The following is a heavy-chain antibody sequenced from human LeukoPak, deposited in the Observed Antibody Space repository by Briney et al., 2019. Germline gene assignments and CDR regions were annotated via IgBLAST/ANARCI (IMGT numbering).Heavy chain of an antibody. CDR1: GFTFSSYA. Sequence: PGGSLRLSCAASGFTFSSYAMHWVRQAPGKGLEWVAVISYDGSNKYYADSVKGRFTISRDNSKNTLYLQMNSLRAEDTAVYYCARTAMVPNFDYWGQGTLVTVSS. J-gene: IGHJ4*02. CDR2: ISYDGSNK. V-gene: IGHV3-30-3*01. CDR3: ARTAMVPNFDY. D-gene: IGHD5-18*01.